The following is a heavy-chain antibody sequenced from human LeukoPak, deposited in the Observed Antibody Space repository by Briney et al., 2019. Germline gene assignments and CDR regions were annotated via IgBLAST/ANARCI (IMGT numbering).Heavy chain of an antibody. CDR2: ISSSSTTK. J-gene: IGHJ4*02. V-gene: IGHV3-48*01. CDR3: ARWNLGSDY. D-gene: IGHD1-1*01. CDR1: GFTFSAYD. Sequence: GGSLRLSCAASGFTFSAYDMNRVRQAPGKGLKWLSYISSSSTTKYHADSVKGRFTISRDNAKNPLYLQMNSLRAEDTGVYYCARWNLGSDYWGQGTLVTVSS.